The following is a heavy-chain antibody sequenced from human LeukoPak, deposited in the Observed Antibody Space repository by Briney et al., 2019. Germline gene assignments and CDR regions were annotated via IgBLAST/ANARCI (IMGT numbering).Heavy chain of an antibody. V-gene: IGHV4-39*01. CDR1: GGPIGSGSFY. Sequence: SETLSLPCSVSGGPIGSGSFYWGWVRQPPGGGLEWIAGIYLKGRTYYQPYLQSRVSTSIDKSKNQLSLKMNSAPAADSAVYYGVGQEDGYHEWSRSRKYYYYGMDIWGQGTTVTVSS. CDR3: VGQEDGYHEWSRSRKYYYYGMDI. CDR2: IYLKGRT. D-gene: IGHD5-24*01. J-gene: IGHJ6*02.